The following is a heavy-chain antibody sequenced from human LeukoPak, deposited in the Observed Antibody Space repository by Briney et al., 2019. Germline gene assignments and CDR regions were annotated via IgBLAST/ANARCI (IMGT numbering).Heavy chain of an antibody. D-gene: IGHD3-22*01. CDR3: AKVSSGYYHDAFDI. J-gene: IGHJ3*02. CDR1: GFTFSTYA. V-gene: IGHV3-23*01. CDR2: ISGSGGST. Sequence: TGGSLRLSCAASGFTFSTYAMTWVRQAPGKGLEWVSAISGSGGSTYYADSVKGRFTISRDNSKNTLYLQMNSLRAEDTAVYYCAKVSSGYYHDAFDIWGQGTMVTVSS.